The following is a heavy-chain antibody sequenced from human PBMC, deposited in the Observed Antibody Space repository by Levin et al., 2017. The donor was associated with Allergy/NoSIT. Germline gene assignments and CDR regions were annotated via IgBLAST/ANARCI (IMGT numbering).Heavy chain of an antibody. CDR3: TRELGYCSSTSCYGTFDY. J-gene: IGHJ4*02. V-gene: IGHV3-49*03. Sequence: GESLKISCTASGFTFGDYAMSWFRQAPGKGLEWVGFIRSKAYGGTTEYAASVKGRFTISRDDSKSIAYLQMNSLKTEDTAVYYCTRELGYCSSTSCYGTFDYWGQGTLVTVSS. CDR1: GFTFGDYA. CDR2: IRSKAYGGTT. D-gene: IGHD2-2*01.